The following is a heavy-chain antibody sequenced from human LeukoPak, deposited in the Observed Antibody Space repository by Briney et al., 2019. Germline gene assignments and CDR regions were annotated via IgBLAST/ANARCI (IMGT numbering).Heavy chain of an antibody. J-gene: IGHJ4*02. D-gene: IGHD3-22*01. CDR2: ISGSGGST. V-gene: IGHV3-23*01. CDR3: AKGLSGLLLGRPYYFDY. Sequence: GGSLRLSCAASGFTFSSYAMSWVRQAPGKGLEWVSAISGSGGSTYYADSVKGRFTISRDNSKNTLYLQMNSLRAEDTAVYYCAKGLSGLLLGRPYYFDYWGQGTLVTVSS. CDR1: GFTFSSYA.